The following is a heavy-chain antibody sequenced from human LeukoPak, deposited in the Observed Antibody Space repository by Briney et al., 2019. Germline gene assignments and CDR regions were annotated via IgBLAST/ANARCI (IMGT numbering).Heavy chain of an antibody. Sequence: VASVKVSCKASGGTLSSYAISWVRQAPGQGLEWMGGIIPIFGTANYAQKFQGRVTITADKSTSTAYMELSSLRSEDTVVYYCARDSSTSNHFDYWGQGTLVTVSS. CDR2: IIPIFGTA. D-gene: IGHD2-2*01. V-gene: IGHV1-69*06. CDR3: ARDSSTSNHFDY. CDR1: GGTLSSYA. J-gene: IGHJ4*02.